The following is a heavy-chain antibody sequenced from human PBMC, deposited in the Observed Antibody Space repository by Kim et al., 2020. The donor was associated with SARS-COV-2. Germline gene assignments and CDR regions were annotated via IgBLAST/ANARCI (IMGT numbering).Heavy chain of an antibody. V-gene: IGHV1-18*01. J-gene: IGHJ4*02. CDR3: ARVVHSGWGDY. D-gene: IGHD6-19*01. Sequence: NYAQKLQVRVTMTTDTSTSTAYMELRSLRSDDTAVYYCARVVHSGWGDYWGQGTLVTVSS.